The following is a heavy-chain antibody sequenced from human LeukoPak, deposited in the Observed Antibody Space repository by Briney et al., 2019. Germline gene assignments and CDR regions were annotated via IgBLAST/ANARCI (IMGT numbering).Heavy chain of an antibody. CDR2: IYYSGST. D-gene: IGHD4-11*01. Sequence: SETLSLTCTVSGGSISSYYWSWLRQPPGKGLEWMGYIYYSGSTNYNPSLKRRVTISVDTFKNQFSLKLSSVTAADTAVYYCARVIGSTVTTYYYYMDVWGKGTTVTVSS. CDR3: ARVIGSTVTTYYYYMDV. CDR1: GGSISSYY. V-gene: IGHV4-59*01. J-gene: IGHJ6*03.